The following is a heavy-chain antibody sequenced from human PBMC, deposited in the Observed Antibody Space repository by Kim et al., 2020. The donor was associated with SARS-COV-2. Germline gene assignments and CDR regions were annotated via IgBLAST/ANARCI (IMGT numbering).Heavy chain of an antibody. D-gene: IGHD5-18*01. V-gene: IGHV1-46*01. CDR3: ARDDPVDTATYGMDV. CDR2: INPSGGST. J-gene: IGHJ6*02. Sequence: ASVKVSCKASGYTFTSYYMHWVRQAPGQGLEWMGIINPSGGSTSYAQKFQGRVTMTRDTSTSTVYMELSSLRSEDTAVYYCARDDPVDTATYGMDVWGQGTTVTVSS. CDR1: GYTFTSYY.